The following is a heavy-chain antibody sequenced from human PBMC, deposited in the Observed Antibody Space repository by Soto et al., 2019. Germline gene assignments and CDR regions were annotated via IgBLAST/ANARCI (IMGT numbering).Heavy chain of an antibody. V-gene: IGHV2-26*01. CDR2: IFSNDEK. Sequence: SGPTLVNPTETLTLTCTVSGFSLSNARMGVSWIRQPPGKALEWLAHIFSNDEKSYSTSLKSRLTISKDTSKSQVVLTMTNMDPVDTATYYCARFGFRYCSGGSCYYYYYGMDVWGQGTTVTV. CDR3: ARFGFRYCSGGSCYYYYYGMDV. D-gene: IGHD2-15*01. J-gene: IGHJ6*02. CDR1: GFSLSNARMG.